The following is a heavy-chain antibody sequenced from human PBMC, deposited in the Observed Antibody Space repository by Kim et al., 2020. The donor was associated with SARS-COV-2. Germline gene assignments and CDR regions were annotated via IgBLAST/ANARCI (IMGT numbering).Heavy chain of an antibody. J-gene: IGHJ3*02. CDR3: ARDPLGGLGVWDGLDI. Sequence: DSVKCRFIMSRDNANNSLYLQMNSLRAEDTAVYYCARDPLGGLGVWDGLDIWGQGTTVTVSS. V-gene: IGHV3-48*03. D-gene: IGHD1-26*01.